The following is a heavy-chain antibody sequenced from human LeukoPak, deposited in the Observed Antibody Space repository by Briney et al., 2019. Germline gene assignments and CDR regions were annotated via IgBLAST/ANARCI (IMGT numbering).Heavy chain of an antibody. CDR2: LFNGGST. V-gene: IGHV4-39*07. Sequence: SETLSLTCTVSGGSVSSGGFYWNWFRQPPGKGLEWIGSLFNGGSTHYNPSLKSRITISVDASNNQFSLRLRSVTAADTAVYFCARGAGYWGQGALITVPS. CDR3: ARGAGY. CDR1: GGSVSSGGFY. J-gene: IGHJ4*02. D-gene: IGHD4/OR15-4a*01.